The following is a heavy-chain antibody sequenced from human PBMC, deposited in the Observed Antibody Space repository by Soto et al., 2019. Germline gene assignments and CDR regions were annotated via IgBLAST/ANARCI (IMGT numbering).Heavy chain of an antibody. D-gene: IGHD3-10*01. V-gene: IGHV4-30-4*08. CDR1: GAVVTSGENY. J-gene: IGHJ3*01. CDR2: IYDSGVT. CDR3: VRDLAHGSSVNV. Sequence: SETLSLTCSVSGAVVTSGENYWSWALQPPGKGLEWLGYIYDSGVTSYTPALKSRVTLSLDRPNNQVSLKLRSVTAADTAVYFCVRDLAHGSSVNVWGQGTLVTGS.